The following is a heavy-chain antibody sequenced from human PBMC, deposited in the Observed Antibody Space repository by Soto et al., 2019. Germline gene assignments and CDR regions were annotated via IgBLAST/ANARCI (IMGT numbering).Heavy chain of an antibody. CDR1: GYTFTSYG. D-gene: IGHD3-3*01. CDR2: ISAYNGNT. CDR3: ARDRRVLRFLEWLRYWYFDL. V-gene: IGHV1-18*04. Sequence: GGSVKVSCKASGYTFTSYGISWVRQAPGQGLEWMGWISAYNGNTNYAQKLQGRVTMTTDTSTSTAYMELRSLRSDDTAVYYCARDRRVLRFLEWLRYWYFDLWGRGTLVTVSS. J-gene: IGHJ2*01.